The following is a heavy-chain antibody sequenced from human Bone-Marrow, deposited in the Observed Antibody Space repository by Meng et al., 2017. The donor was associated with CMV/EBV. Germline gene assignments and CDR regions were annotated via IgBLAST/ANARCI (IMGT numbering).Heavy chain of an antibody. CDR1: GFTFDDYA. Sequence: SPKIFCAASGFTFDDYAMHWVRQAPGKGLEWVSGISWNSGNIGYADSVKGRFTISRDNAKNSLYLQMNSLRPEDTALYYCAKYSRAYDYDSRPKGSLDYWGQGTLVTVSS. CDR2: ISWNSGNI. CDR3: AKYSRAYDYDSRPKGSLDY. J-gene: IGHJ4*02. V-gene: IGHV3-9*01. D-gene: IGHD3-22*01.